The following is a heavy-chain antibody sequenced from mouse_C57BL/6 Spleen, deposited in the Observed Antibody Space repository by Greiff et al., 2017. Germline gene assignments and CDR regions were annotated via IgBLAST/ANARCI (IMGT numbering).Heavy chain of an antibody. V-gene: IGHV1-15*01. CDR3: TRRGTPPYYAMDY. CDR2: IDPETGGT. J-gene: IGHJ4*01. Sequence: VQGVESGAELVRPGASVTLSCKASGYTFTVYEMHWVKQTPVHGLEWIGAIDPETGGTAYNQKFKGKAILTADKSSSTAYMELRSLTSEDSAVYYCTRRGTPPYYAMDYWGQGTSVTVSS. CDR1: GYTFTVYE. D-gene: IGHD3-3*01.